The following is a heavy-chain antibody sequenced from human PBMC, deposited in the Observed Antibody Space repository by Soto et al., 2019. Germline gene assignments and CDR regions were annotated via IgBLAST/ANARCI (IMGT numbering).Heavy chain of an antibody. D-gene: IGHD2-15*01. J-gene: IGHJ3*01. CDR3: ARGVVVVAAPDRGSAFDV. CDR1: GFTFSSYS. V-gene: IGHV3-21*01. CDR2: ISSSSSYI. Sequence: PGGSLRLSCAASGFTFSSYSMNWVRQAPGKGLEWVSSISSSSSYIYYADSVKGRFTISRDNAKNSLYLQMNSLRAEDTAVYYCARGVVVVAAPDRGSAFDVWGQGTMVTVSS.